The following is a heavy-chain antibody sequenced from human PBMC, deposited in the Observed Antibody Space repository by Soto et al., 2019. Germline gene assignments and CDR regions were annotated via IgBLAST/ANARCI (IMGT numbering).Heavy chain of an antibody. Sequence: GGSLRLSCAASGLHFSTYSMTWVRQAPGKGLEWVSAISGASTHIYYAGAVKGRFTISRDNARNSVYLQLNSLRAEDTAIYYCASAPGLYYFDYWGQGIPVTVSS. J-gene: IGHJ4*02. CDR2: ISGASTHI. V-gene: IGHV3-21*01. CDR1: GLHFSTYS. CDR3: ASAPGLYYFDY.